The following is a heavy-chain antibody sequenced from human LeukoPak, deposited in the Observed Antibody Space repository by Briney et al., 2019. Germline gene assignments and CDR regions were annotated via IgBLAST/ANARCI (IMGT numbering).Heavy chain of an antibody. J-gene: IGHJ4*02. CDR2: ISSSSSYI. D-gene: IGHD6-13*01. V-gene: IGHV3-21*01. CDR3: ARVKNHRGIAVAGSDY. Sequence: GGSLRLSCAASGFTFSSYTMNWVRQAPGKGLEWVSSISSSSSYIYYADSVKGRFTISRDNAKNSLYLQMSSLRAEDTAVYYCARVKNHRGIAVAGSDYWGQGTLVTVSS. CDR1: GFTFSSYT.